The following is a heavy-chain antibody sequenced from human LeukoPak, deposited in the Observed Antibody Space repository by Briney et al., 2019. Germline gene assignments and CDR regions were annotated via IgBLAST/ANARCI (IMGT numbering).Heavy chain of an antibody. D-gene: IGHD2-2*03. J-gene: IGHJ4*02. CDR3: ARDVSMDIAGSDC. Sequence: GGSLRLSCAASGFSFSTYAMTWLRQAPGKGLEWVSTTTDSGGSTHYADAVKGRFAMSRDNSKNTLYLQLNSLRAEDTAVYYCARDVSMDIAGSDCWGPGPRVTVSS. CDR1: GFSFSTYA. CDR2: TTDSGGST. V-gene: IGHV3-23*01.